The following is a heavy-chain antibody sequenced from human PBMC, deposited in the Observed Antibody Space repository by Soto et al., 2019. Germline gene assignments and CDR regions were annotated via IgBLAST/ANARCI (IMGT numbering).Heavy chain of an antibody. J-gene: IGHJ6*02. CDR2: ISGSGGSS. V-gene: IGHV3-23*01. CDR1: GFAFSTYA. D-gene: IGHD6-13*01. Sequence: GGSLRLSCAASGFAFSTYAMTWVRHAPGKGLEWVSVISGSGGSSYYAASVKGRFTISRDNSKNTLYLQMNGLRAEDTALYYCAKVTKRAAAGRYEYYKYGMDVWGQGTTVTVSS. CDR3: AKVTKRAAAGRYEYYKYGMDV.